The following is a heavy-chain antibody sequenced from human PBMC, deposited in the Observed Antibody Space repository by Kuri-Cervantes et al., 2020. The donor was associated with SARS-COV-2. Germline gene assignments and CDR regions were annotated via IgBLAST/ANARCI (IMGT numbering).Heavy chain of an antibody. Sequence: SETLSLTCTVSGGSISNYYWSWIRQPPGKSLEYIGSVFHSGTTTYSPSLKSRVTISVDTSKNPFPLKLSSVTAADTAVYYCAGLNLVVPAAIEGMDVWGQGTTVTVSS. CDR3: AGLNLVVPAAIEGMDV. J-gene: IGHJ6*02. CDR1: GGSISNYY. V-gene: IGHV4-59*08. D-gene: IGHD2-2*01. CDR2: VFHSGTT.